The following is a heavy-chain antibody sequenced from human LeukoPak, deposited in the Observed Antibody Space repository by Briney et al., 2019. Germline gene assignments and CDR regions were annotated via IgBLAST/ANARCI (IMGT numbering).Heavy chain of an antibody. CDR3: AREGDSSWYEGAFDP. D-gene: IGHD6-13*01. V-gene: IGHV3-11*05. J-gene: IGHJ5*02. CDR2: ISSSSSYT. CDR1: GFTFSDYY. Sequence: GGSLRLSCAASGFTFSDYYMSWIRQAPGKGLEWVSYISSSSSYTNYADSVKGRFTISRENAKNSLYLQMNSLRAEDTAVYYCAREGDSSWYEGAFDPWGQGTLVTVSS.